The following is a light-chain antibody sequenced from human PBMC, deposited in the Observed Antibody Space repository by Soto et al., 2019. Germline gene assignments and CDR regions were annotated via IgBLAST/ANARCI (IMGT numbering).Light chain of an antibody. CDR2: EVS. CDR1: SSDVGGYNY. Sequence: QSALTQPASVSGSPGQSITISCTGTSSDVGGYNYVSWYQQHPGKAPKLIIYEVSNRPSGVSNRFAGSNSGNTASLTSSGLPAEDEADYYCDSYTSKSAVVFGTGTKLTVL. J-gene: IGLJ1*01. CDR3: DSYTSKSAVV. V-gene: IGLV2-14*01.